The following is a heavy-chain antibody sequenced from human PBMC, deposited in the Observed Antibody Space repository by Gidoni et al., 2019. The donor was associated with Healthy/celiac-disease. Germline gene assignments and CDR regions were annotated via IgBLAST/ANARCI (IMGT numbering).Heavy chain of an antibody. Sequence: EVQLVESGGGLVQPGGSLRLSCAASGFTVSSNYMSWVRQAPGKGLEWASVIYSGGSTYYADAVKGRFTISRDNSKNTLYLQMNSLRAEDTAVYYCARAPQEWELPDYWGQGTLVTVSS. J-gene: IGHJ4*02. D-gene: IGHD1-26*01. CDR2: IYSGGST. CDR3: ARAPQEWELPDY. CDR1: GFTVSSNY. V-gene: IGHV3-66*02.